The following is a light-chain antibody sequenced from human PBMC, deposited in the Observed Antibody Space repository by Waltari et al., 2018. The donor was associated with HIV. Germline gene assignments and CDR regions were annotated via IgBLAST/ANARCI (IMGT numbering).Light chain of an antibody. J-gene: IGLJ1*01. V-gene: IGLV2-8*01. CDR2: DVT. CDR1: SSDVGGYNY. CDR3: SSYAGSKGNV. Sequence: QSALTQPPSASGSPGQSVTISCTGTSSDVGGYNYVSWYQPHPGNVPKLMTCDVTRRPSGVPYRFSGSKSGNTASLTVSGVQAEDEADYYCSSYAGSKGNVFGTGTKVTVL.